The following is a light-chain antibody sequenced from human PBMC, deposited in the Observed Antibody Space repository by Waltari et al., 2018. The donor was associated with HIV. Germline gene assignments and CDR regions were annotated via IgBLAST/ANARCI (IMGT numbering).Light chain of an antibody. V-gene: IGLV2-8*01. J-gene: IGLJ2*01. Sequence: QSALTQPPSASGSPGPSVTISCTGTTTAIGSYHYVSWYQQHPGKAPKLIIYEVNKRPSGVPERFSGSKSGDTASLTVSGLQAEDEADYYCSSYAGSNIVLFGGGTKLTVL. CDR2: EVN. CDR1: TTAIGSYHY. CDR3: SSYAGSNIVL.